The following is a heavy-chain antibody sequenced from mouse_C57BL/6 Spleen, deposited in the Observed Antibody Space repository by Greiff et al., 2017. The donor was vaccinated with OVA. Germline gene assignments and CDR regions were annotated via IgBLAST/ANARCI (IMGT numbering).Heavy chain of an antibody. CDR2: IDPSDSET. D-gene: IGHD1-1*01. CDR3: ARTAPYGSSYDWYFDV. J-gene: IGHJ1*03. Sequence: VKLQQPGAELVRPGSSVKLSCKASGYTFTSYWMHWVKQRPIQGLEWIGNIDPSDSETHYNQKFKDKATLTVDKSSSTAYMQLSSLTSEDSAVYYCARTAPYGSSYDWYFDVWGTGTTVTVSS. CDR1: GYTFTSYW. V-gene: IGHV1-52*01.